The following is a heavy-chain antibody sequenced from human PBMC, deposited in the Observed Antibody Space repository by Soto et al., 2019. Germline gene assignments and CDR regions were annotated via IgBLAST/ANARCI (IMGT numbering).Heavy chain of an antibody. D-gene: IGHD2-2*01. CDR1: GFTFSSYA. V-gene: IGHV3-30-3*01. Sequence: GGSLRLSCAASGFTFSSYAMHWVRQAPGKGLEWVAVISYDGSNKYYADSVKGRFTISRDNSKNTLYLQMNSLRAEDTAVYYCARDRGIVVVPAATPSFDYWGQGTLVTVSS. J-gene: IGHJ4*02. CDR2: ISYDGSNK. CDR3: ARDRGIVVVPAATPSFDY.